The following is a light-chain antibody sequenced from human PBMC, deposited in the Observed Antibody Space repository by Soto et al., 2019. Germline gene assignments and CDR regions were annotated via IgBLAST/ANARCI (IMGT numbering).Light chain of an antibody. Sequence: EKVMTQSPATLSVSPGERATLSCRASHSISSNLAWYHQKPGQPPRLLIYGASTRATGIPARFSGSGSGTEFTLTIARLEPEDFAVYYCQEYDGAPITFGLGTRLEIK. V-gene: IGKV3-15*01. J-gene: IGKJ5*01. CDR3: QEYDGAPIT. CDR2: GAS. CDR1: HSISSN.